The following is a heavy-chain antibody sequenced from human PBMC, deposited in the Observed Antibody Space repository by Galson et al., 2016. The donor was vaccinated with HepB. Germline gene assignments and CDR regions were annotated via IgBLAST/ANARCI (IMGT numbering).Heavy chain of an antibody. CDR2: TYYRSKWYN. Sequence: CAISGDSVSSNSAAWNWIIQSPSRGLEWLGRTYYRSKWYNDYAVSVKSRININPDTSKNQSSLQLNSVLPEDTAMYYSASGTWDSGLKWWGQGTPVTVSS. J-gene: IGHJ4*02. CDR3: ASGTWDSGLKW. CDR1: GDSVSSNSAA. V-gene: IGHV6-1*01. D-gene: IGHD1-26*01.